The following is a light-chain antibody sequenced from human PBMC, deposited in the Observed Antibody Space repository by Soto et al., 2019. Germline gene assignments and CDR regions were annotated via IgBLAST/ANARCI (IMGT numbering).Light chain of an antibody. CDR1: QIISSY. J-gene: IGKJ3*01. V-gene: IGKV1-39*01. CDR2: AAS. CDR3: QQSSSFPHT. Sequence: DIQMTQSPSSLSASVGDRITITCRASQIISSYLNWYQQKPGKAPKLLIYAASSLESGVPSRFRVSGSGTDFTLTISSLQPEDFATFYCQQSSSFPHTFGPGTKVDIK.